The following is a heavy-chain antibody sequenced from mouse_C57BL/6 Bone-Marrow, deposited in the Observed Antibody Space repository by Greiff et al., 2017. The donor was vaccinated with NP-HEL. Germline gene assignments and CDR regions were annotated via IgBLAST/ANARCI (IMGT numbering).Heavy chain of an antibody. CDR2: IRSKSNNYAT. J-gene: IGHJ3*01. D-gene: IGHD2-5*01. CDR1: GFSFNTYA. Sequence: EVHLVESGGGLVQPKGSVKLSCEASGFSFNTYAMNWVRQAPGKGLEWVARIRSKSNNYATYYADSVKDRFTIYRDDSESMLYLQMNNLKTEVSAMYYCVRQDYSNWGLAYWGQGTLVTVSA. V-gene: IGHV10-1*01. CDR3: VRQDYSNWGLAY.